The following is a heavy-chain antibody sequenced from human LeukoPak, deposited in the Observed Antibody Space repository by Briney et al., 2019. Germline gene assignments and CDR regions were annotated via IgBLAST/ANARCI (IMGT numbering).Heavy chain of an antibody. CDR3: ARLKYYYDSSGYYYRRSYWYFDL. D-gene: IGHD3-22*01. CDR1: GGSISSYY. CDR2: IYYSGST. J-gene: IGHJ2*01. V-gene: IGHV4-39*07. Sequence: SETLSLTCTVSGGSISSYYWGWIRQPPGKGLEWIGSIYYSGSTYYNPSLKSRVTISVDTSKNQFSLKLSSVTAADTAVYYCARLKYYYDSSGYYYRRSYWYFDLWGRGTLVTVSS.